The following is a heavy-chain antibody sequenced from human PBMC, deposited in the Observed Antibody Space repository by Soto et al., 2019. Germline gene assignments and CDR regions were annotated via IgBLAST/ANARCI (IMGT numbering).Heavy chain of an antibody. V-gene: IGHV1-18*04. Sequence: QVQLVQSGAEVKKPGASVKVSCKASGYTFTSYGISWVRQAPGQGLEWMGWISAYNGNTNYAQKFQGRVTMTRDTSISTAYMELSRLRSDDTAVYYCARAQQWLVHDYWGQGTLVTVSS. CDR2: ISAYNGNT. CDR3: ARAQQWLVHDY. D-gene: IGHD6-19*01. CDR1: GYTFTSYG. J-gene: IGHJ4*02.